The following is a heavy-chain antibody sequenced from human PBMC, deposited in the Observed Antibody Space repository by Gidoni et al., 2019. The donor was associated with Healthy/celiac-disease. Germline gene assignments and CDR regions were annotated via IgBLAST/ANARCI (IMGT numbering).Heavy chain of an antibody. CDR3: ASLPVYGSVAY. Sequence: GLEWVSYISSSSSTIYYADSVKGRFTISRDNAKNSLYLQMNSLRAEDTAVYYCASLPVYGSVAYWGQGTLVTVSS. V-gene: IGHV3-48*01. J-gene: IGHJ4*02. CDR2: ISSSSSTI. D-gene: IGHD3-10*01.